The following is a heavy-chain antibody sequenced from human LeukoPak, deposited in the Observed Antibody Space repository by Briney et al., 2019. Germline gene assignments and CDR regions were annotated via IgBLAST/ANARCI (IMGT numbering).Heavy chain of an antibody. J-gene: IGHJ4*02. CDR2: IYGDGRT. D-gene: IGHD3-3*01. CDR3: ARGRGLGVVSPYFDY. Sequence: GGSLRLSCVVSGFSVSNNYIIWVRQAPGNGLERVSVIYGDGRTSHSASVRGRFTISRDNSKNIVSLQMNNLRAKDTAVYYCARGRGLGVVSPYFDYWGQGTLVTVSS. CDR1: GFSVSNNY. V-gene: IGHV3-53*01.